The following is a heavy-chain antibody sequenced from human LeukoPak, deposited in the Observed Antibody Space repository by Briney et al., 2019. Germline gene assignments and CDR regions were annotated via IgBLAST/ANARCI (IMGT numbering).Heavy chain of an antibody. CDR2: INPNSGGT. J-gene: IGHJ4*02. V-gene: IGHV1-2*02. CDR1: GYTFTGYY. Sequence: ASVKVSCKASGYTFTGYYMHWVRQAPGQGLEWMGWINPNSGGTNNAQKFQGRVTMTRDTSISTAYMELSRLRSDDTAVYYCASLGYDSSGYWVDYWGQGTLVTVSS. D-gene: IGHD3-22*01. CDR3: ASLGYDSSGYWVDY.